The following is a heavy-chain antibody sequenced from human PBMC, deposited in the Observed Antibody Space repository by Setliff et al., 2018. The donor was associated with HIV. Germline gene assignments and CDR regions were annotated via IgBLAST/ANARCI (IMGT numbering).Heavy chain of an antibody. CDR2: INPSSGGT. J-gene: IGHJ6*03. V-gene: IGHV1-2*02. CDR3: ARDGRYCSGGSCFTNRASYYYYYMDV. D-gene: IGHD2-15*01. Sequence: ASVKVSCKASGYTFIGYYIHWVRQAPGQGLEWVGWINPSSGGTKYAQKFQGRVTMTRDTSISKAYMELSRLTSDDTAVYYCARDGRYCSGGSCFTNRASYYYYYMDVWGKGTTVTVSS. CDR1: GYTFIGYY.